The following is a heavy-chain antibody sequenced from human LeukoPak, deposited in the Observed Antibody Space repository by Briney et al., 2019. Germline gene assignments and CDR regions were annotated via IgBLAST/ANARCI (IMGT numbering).Heavy chain of an antibody. CDR1: GFTFSSYS. Sequence: GGSLRLSCAASGFTFSSYSMNWVRQAPGKGLEWVSSISSSSSYIYYADSVKGRFTISRDNAKNSLYLQMNSLRAENTAVYYCARDLGSITGTTYDHGGQGTLVTVSS. V-gene: IGHV3-21*01. CDR3: ARDLGSITGTTYDH. D-gene: IGHD1-20*01. J-gene: IGHJ4*02. CDR2: ISSSSSYI.